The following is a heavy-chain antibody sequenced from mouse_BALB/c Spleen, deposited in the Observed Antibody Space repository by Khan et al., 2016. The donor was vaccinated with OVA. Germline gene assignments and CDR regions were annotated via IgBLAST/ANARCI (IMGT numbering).Heavy chain of an antibody. CDR2: IWGDGST. Sequence: QVRLQQSGPGLVAPSQSLSITCTVSGFSLTGYGVNWVRQPPGKGLEWLGMIWGDGSTDYNSALKSRLSIIKDNSKSHVFLRMNSLQTDDTARYFCARELRLGGFAYWGQGTLVTVSA. CDR1: GFSLTGYG. CDR3: ARELRLGGFAY. V-gene: IGHV2-6-7*01. D-gene: IGHD1-2*01. J-gene: IGHJ3*01.